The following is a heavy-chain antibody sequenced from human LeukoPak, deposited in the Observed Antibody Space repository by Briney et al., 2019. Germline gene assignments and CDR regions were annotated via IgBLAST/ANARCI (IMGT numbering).Heavy chain of an antibody. Sequence: SETLSLTCTVSGGSISGYYWSWIRQPPGKGLEWIGEINHSGSTNCNPSLKSRVTISVDTSKNQFSLKLSSVTAADTAVYYCARGLFRAVAGLFDYWGQGTLVTVSS. CDR2: INHSGST. J-gene: IGHJ4*02. CDR3: ARGLFRAVAGLFDY. V-gene: IGHV4-34*01. D-gene: IGHD6-19*01. CDR1: GGSISGYY.